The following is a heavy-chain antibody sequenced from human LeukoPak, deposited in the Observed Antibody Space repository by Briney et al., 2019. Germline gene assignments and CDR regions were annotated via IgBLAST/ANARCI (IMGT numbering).Heavy chain of an antibody. V-gene: IGHV3-30*02. J-gene: IGHJ6*03. CDR1: GFTFSSYA. D-gene: IGHD3-16*01. Sequence: GGSLRLSCAASGFTFSSYAMSWVRQAPGKGLEWVAVIWYDENNKYYADSVEGRFTISRDNSKNTLYLQMNSLRAEDTAVYYCAKVGGNPGGYYYYMDVWGKGTTVTVSS. CDR3: AKVGGNPGGYYYYMDV. CDR2: IWYDENNK.